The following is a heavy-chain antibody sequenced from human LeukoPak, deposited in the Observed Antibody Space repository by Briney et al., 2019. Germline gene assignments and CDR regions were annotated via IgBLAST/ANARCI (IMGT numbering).Heavy chain of an antibody. CDR1: GGTFSSYA. Sequence: ASVKVSCKASGGTFSSYAISWVRQAPGQGLEWMGGIIPIFGTANYAQKFQGRVTITADESTSTAYMELSRLRSEDTAVYYCARFRLGYCSSTSCPMDYWGQGTLVTVSS. J-gene: IGHJ4*02. CDR3: ARFRLGYCSSTSCPMDY. D-gene: IGHD2-2*01. CDR2: IIPIFGTA. V-gene: IGHV1-69*13.